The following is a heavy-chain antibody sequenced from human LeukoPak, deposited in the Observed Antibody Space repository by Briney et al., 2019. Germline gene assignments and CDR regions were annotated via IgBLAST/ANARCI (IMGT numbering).Heavy chain of an antibody. CDR1: GFIFTNYA. CDR2: ISYDGSRT. J-gene: IGHJ4*02. V-gene: IGHV3-30-3*01. D-gene: IGHD3-22*01. CDR3: ARDWGAYYDSSPHSLYFDS. Sequence: GGSLRLSCAASGFIFTNYAIHWVRQAPGKGLEWVAVISYDGSRTVYADSVKGRFTISRDNSKTTVFLQMNSLRPEDTAIYYCARDWGAYYDSSPHSLYFDSWGQGTLVTVSS.